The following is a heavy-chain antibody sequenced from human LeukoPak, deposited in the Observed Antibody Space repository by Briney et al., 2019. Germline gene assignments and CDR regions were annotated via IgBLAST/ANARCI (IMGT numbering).Heavy chain of an antibody. J-gene: IGHJ4*02. CDR2: ISGNGVSP. D-gene: IGHD3-10*01. CDR3: AKAFGGYCFDY. V-gene: IGHV3-23*01. Sequence: PGGTLRLSCAASGFTFSNYAMSWVRQAPGKGLEGVSLISGNGVSPYYADSVKGRFTISRDNSKNTMYLQMSSLRAEDTAVYYCAKAFGGYCFDYWGQGTLVTVSS. CDR1: GFTFSNYA.